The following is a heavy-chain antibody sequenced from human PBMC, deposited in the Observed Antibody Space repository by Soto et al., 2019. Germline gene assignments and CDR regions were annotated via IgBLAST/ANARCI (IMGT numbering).Heavy chain of an antibody. Sequence: SLRLSCAASGFTFSSYAMSWVRQAPGKGLEWVSAISGSGGSTYYADSVKGRFTISRDNSKNTLYLQMNSLKAEDTAVYYCARCVATTGTKCDYWGHGTLVTVSS. CDR2: ISGSGGST. V-gene: IGHV3-23*01. J-gene: IGHJ4*01. CDR1: GFTFSSYA. D-gene: IGHD4-17*01. CDR3: ARCVATTGTKCDY.